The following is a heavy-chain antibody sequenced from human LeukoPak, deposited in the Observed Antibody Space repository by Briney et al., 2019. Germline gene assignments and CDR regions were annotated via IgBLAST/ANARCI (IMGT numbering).Heavy chain of an antibody. CDR2: INPNSGGT. J-gene: IGHJ5*02. V-gene: IGHV1-2*04. CDR3: ARGGVVPAAGWFDP. D-gene: IGHD2-2*01. CDR1: GYTFTCYY. Sequence: ASVKVSCKASGYTFTCYYMYWVRQAPGQGLEWMGWINPNSGGTNYAQKFQGWVTMTRDTSISTAYMELSRLRSDDTAVYYCARGGVVPAAGWFDPWGQGTLVTVSS.